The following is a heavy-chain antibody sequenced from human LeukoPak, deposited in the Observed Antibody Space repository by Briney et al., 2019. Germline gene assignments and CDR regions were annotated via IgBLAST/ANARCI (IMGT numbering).Heavy chain of an antibody. CDR3: AKRGVVIRVILVGFHKEAYYFDS. J-gene: IGHJ4*02. V-gene: IGHV3-23*01. D-gene: IGHD3-22*01. CDR2: ISGSGGGT. CDR1: GITLSNYA. Sequence: GGSLRLSCAVSGITLSNYAMSWVRQAPGKGLEWVAGISGSGGGTNYADSVKGRFTISRDKPKNTLYLQMNNLRADDTAVYFCAKRGVVIRVILVGFHKEAYYFDSWGQGALVTVSS.